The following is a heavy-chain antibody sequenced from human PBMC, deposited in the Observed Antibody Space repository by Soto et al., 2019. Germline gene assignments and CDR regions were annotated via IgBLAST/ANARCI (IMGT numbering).Heavy chain of an antibody. CDR2: IYHSGST. D-gene: IGHD2-2*02. V-gene: IGHV4-38-2*01. CDR3: ARVIVVVPAAIKEGWFDP. Sequence: ASETLSLTCAVSGYSISSGYYWGGIRQPPGKGLEWIGSIYHSGSTYYNPSLKSRVTISVDTSKNQFSLKLSSVTAADTAVYYCARVIVVVPAAIKEGWFDPWGQGTLVTVSS. CDR1: GYSISSGYY. J-gene: IGHJ5*02.